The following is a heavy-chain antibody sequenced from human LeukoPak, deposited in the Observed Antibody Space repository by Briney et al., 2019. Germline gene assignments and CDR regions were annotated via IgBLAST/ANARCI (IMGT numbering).Heavy chain of an antibody. D-gene: IGHD3-9*01. V-gene: IGHV3-23*01. CDR1: GFTFSSYA. J-gene: IGHJ4*02. CDR3: AKVDYDILTGYVDY. CDR2: ISGSGGST. Sequence: GGSLRLSCAASGFTFSSYAMSWVRQAPGKGLEWVSAISGSGGSTYYADSVKGRFTISRDKSKNTLYLQMNSLRAEDMAVYYCAKVDYDILTGYVDYWGQGTLVTVSS.